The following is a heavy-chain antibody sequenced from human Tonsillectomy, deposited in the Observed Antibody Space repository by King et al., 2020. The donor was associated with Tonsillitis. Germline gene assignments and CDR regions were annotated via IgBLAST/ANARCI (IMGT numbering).Heavy chain of an antibody. Sequence: VHLQESGPGLVKPSQTLSLTCTVSGGSISSGAYFWSWLRQPPGKCLEWIGYTCYSEGTYYSPSLRSRSTISPDTSKNHFSLNLNSVTVADTAVYYCARVRTAHSIPHFDYWGQGTLVTVSS. CDR1: GGSISSGAYF. V-gene: IGHV4-30-4*01. J-gene: IGHJ4*02. CDR3: ARVRTAHSIPHFDY. CDR2: TCYSEGT.